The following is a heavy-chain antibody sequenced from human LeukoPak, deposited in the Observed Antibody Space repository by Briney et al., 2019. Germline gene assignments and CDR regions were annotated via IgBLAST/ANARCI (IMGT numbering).Heavy chain of an antibody. CDR1: GGTFSSYA. V-gene: IGHV1-69*13. CDR2: IIPIFGTA. Sequence: AASVNVSFKASGGTFSSYAISWVRQAPGQGLEWMGGIIPIFGTANYAQKFQGRVTITADESTSTAYMELSSLRSEDTAVYYCARMYMITFGGVIAHNYGMDVWGQGTTVTVSS. CDR3: ARMYMITFGGVIAHNYGMDV. J-gene: IGHJ6*02. D-gene: IGHD3-16*02.